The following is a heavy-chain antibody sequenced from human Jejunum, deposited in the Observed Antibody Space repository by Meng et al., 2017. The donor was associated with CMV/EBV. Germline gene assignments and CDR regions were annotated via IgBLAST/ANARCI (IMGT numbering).Heavy chain of an antibody. Sequence: SCATSGFSLSKYMMHWVRQAPGKGLEWVALISYDGSSTVYVDSVRGRFTVSKDISRNTLYLQMNSLRVEDTAMYYCARDLGDYGNYWGQGTLVTVSS. V-gene: IGHV3-30*04. CDR3: ARDLGDYGNY. CDR1: GFSLSKYM. D-gene: IGHD4-17*01. J-gene: IGHJ4*02. CDR2: ISYDGSST.